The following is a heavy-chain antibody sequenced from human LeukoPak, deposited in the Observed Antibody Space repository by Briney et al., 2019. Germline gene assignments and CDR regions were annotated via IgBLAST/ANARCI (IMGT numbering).Heavy chain of an antibody. Sequence: SVKVSCKASGGTFSSYAISWVRQAPGQGLGWMGRIIPILGIANYAQKFQGRVTITADKSTSTAYMELSSLRSEDTAVYYCASATGYSSGWLDYWGQGTLVTVSS. CDR3: ASATGYSSGWLDY. CDR1: GGTFSSYA. V-gene: IGHV1-69*04. CDR2: IIPILGIA. D-gene: IGHD6-19*01. J-gene: IGHJ4*02.